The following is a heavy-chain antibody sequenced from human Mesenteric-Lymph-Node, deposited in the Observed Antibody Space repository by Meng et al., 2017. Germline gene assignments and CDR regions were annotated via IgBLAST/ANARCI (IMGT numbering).Heavy chain of an antibody. V-gene: IGHV4-31*03. CDR2: IYYSGST. Sequence: QLQLQESGPGLVKPSETLSLTCTVSGGSISSGGHSWSLIRQHPGKGLEWIAYIYYSGSTYYNPSLKSRVILSVDTSKNQFSLKLSSVTAADTAVYYCARVDSSGYFLDYWGQGTLVTVSS. D-gene: IGHD3-22*01. J-gene: IGHJ4*01. CDR1: GGSISSGGHS. CDR3: ARVDSSGYFLDY.